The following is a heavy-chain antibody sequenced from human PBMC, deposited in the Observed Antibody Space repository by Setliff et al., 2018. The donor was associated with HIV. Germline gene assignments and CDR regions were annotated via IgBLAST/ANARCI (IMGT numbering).Heavy chain of an antibody. J-gene: IGHJ6*03. D-gene: IGHD4-4*01. Sequence: GASVKVSCKASGYTFTDYYIHWVQLAPGKGLEWMGRVDPEDGETIYAEKFRGRVTITADMSTDTAYMELRSLRSEDTAVYYCARERTTLTPHGLGYMDVWGKGTTVTVSS. CDR2: VDPEDGET. V-gene: IGHV1-69-2*01. CDR3: ARERTTLTPHGLGYMDV. CDR1: GYTFTDYY.